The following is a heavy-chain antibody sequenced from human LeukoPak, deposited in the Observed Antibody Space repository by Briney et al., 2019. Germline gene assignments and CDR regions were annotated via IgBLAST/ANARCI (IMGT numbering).Heavy chain of an antibody. J-gene: IGHJ4*02. D-gene: IGHD5-24*01. CDR1: GFTFSSYG. CDR3: ARDLRQDGYMNY. V-gene: IGHV3-33*01. CDR2: IWYDGSNK. Sequence: PGGSLRLSCAASGFTFSSYGMHWVRQAPGKGLEWVAVIWYDGSNKYYADSVKGRFTISRDNSKNTLYLQMNSLRAEDTAVYYCARDLRQDGYMNYWGQGTLVTVSS.